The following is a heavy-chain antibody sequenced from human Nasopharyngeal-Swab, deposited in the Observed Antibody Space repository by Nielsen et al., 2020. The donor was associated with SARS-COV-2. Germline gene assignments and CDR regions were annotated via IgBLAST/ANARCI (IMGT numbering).Heavy chain of an antibody. Sequence: WIPQPPGKGLEWIGEINHSGSTNYNPSLKSQVTISVDTSKNKFSLNLSSGTAADTAVYYCVRGLKTYYDFWNGYSFDYWGQGTLVTVSS. V-gene: IGHV4-34*01. J-gene: IGHJ4*02. CDR2: INHSGST. D-gene: IGHD3-3*01. CDR3: VRGLKTYYDFWNGYSFDY.